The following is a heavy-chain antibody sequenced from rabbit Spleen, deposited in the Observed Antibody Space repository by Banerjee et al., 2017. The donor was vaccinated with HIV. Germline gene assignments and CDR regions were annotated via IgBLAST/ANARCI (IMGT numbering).Heavy chain of an antibody. D-gene: IGHD2-1*01. CDR1: GFSFSNKAV. Sequence: QEQLVESGGGLVKPEGSLTLTCKASGFSFSNKAVMCWVRQAPGKGLEWIACINAITGKAVYANWAKGRFTISKTSSTTVPLQMTSLTAADTATYFCARGSAAMTMLITGYYLSLWGQGTLVTVS. CDR2: INAITGKA. V-gene: IGHV1S45*01. CDR3: ARGSAAMTMLITGYYLSL. J-gene: IGHJ3*01.